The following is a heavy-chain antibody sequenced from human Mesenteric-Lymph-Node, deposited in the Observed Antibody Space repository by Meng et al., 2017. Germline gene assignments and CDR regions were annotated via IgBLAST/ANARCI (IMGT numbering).Heavy chain of an antibody. Sequence: GESLKISCAASGFTFSSYAMHWVRQAPGKGLEWVAVISYDGSNKYYADSVKGRFTISRDNAKNSLYLQMNSLRAEDTAVYYCARDSDQQLVLGDWFDPWGQGTLVTVSS. J-gene: IGHJ5*02. V-gene: IGHV3-30*04. CDR3: ARDSDQQLVLGDWFDP. CDR1: GFTFSSYA. CDR2: ISYDGSNK. D-gene: IGHD6-13*01.